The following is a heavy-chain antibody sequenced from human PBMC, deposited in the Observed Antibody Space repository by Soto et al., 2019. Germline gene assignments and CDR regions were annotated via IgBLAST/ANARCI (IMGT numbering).Heavy chain of an antibody. CDR3: ARGSLQFDP. CDR2: IYPSGNT. Sequence: NPSETLSLTCTVSGASLSSYYWSWIRQPAGKGLEWIGRIYPSGNTNYKSSLKSRVTMSVDTSKNQFSLKLSSLTAADTAVYYCARGSLQFDPWGQGTLVTVSS. V-gene: IGHV4-4*07. CDR1: GASLSSYY. J-gene: IGHJ5*02.